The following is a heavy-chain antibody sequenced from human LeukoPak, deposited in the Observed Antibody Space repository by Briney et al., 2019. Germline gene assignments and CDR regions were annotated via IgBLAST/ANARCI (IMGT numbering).Heavy chain of an antibody. J-gene: IGHJ6*02. CDR3: ARVLIAAAGNYYYYYGMDV. CDR1: GFTFSSYA. D-gene: IGHD6-13*01. CDR2: ISYDGSNK. V-gene: IGHV3-30-3*01. Sequence: PGRSLRLSCAASGFTFSSYAMHWVRQAPGKRLEWVAVISYDGSNKYYADSVKGRFTISRDNSKNTLYLQMNSLRAEDTAVYYCARVLIAAAGNYYYYYGMDVWGQGTTVTVSS.